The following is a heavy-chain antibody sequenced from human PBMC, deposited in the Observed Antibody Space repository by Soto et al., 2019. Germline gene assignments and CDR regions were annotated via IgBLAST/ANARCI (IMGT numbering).Heavy chain of an antibody. D-gene: IGHD2-15*01. CDR2: MNPNSGNT. CDR3: ARGFDCSGGSCDSRAFDI. CDR1: GYTFTSYD. J-gene: IGHJ3*02. Sequence: QVQLVQSGAEVKKPGASVKVSCKASGYTFTSYDINWVRQATGQGLEWMGWMNPNSGNTGYAQKFQGRVTMTRNTSISTAYMELSSLRSEDTAVYYCARGFDCSGGSCDSRAFDIWGQGTIVTVSS. V-gene: IGHV1-8*01.